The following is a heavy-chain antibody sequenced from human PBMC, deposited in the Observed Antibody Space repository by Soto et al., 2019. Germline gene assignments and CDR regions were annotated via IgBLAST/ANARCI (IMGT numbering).Heavy chain of an antibody. CDR3: ARAEHLWVVSAIDY. J-gene: IGHJ4*02. D-gene: IGHD2-21*01. CDR1: GFTFSSYW. V-gene: IGHV3-74*01. CDR2: INSDGSST. Sequence: EVQLVESGGGLVQPGGSLRLSCAASGFTFSSYWMHWVRQAPGKGLVWVSRINSDGSSTSYADSVKGRFTISRDNAKNTLYLQMTSLRAEDTAVYYCARAEHLWVVSAIDYWGQGTLVTVSS.